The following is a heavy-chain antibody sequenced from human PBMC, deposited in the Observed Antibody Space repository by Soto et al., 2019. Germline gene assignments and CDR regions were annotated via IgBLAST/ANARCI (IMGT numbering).Heavy chain of an antibody. J-gene: IGHJ3*02. CDR3: ARDLSGGSPIAFDI. Sequence: ASVKVSRKASGYTFTSYAMHWVRQAPGQRLEWMGWINAGNGNTKYSQKFQGRVTITRDTSASTAYMELSSLRSEDTAVYYCARDLSGGSPIAFDIWGQGTMVTVSS. V-gene: IGHV1-3*01. CDR2: INAGNGNT. CDR1: GYTFTSYA. D-gene: IGHD2-15*01.